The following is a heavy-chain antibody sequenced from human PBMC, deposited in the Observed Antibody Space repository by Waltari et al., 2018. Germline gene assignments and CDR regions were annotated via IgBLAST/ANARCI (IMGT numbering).Heavy chain of an antibody. CDR1: GFTFSSYS. D-gene: IGHD2-15*01. J-gene: IGHJ5*02. CDR2: ISSSSSYI. Sequence: EVQLVESGGGLVKPGGSLRLSCAASGFTFSSYSMNWVRQAPGKGLEWVSSISSSSSYIYYADSVKGRFTISRDNAKNSLYLQMNSLRAEDTAVYYCARGEIVVVAATPSWFDPWGQGTLVTVSS. V-gene: IGHV3-21*01. CDR3: ARGEIVVVAATPSWFDP.